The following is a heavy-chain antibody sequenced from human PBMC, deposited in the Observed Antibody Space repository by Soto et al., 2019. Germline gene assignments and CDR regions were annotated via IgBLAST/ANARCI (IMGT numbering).Heavy chain of an antibody. CDR2: IIPIFGTA. V-gene: IGHV1-69*01. CDR1: GGTFSSYA. CDR3: GCYASSGENSRFGP. Sequence: QVQLVQSGAEVKKPGSSVKVSCKASGGTFSSYAISWVRQAPGQGLEWMGGIIPIFGTANYAQKSQGRVTITADESTSTAYMELSSLRSEDTSVYYCGCYASSGENSRFGPWGQGTLVTVSS. D-gene: IGHD3-22*01. J-gene: IGHJ5*02.